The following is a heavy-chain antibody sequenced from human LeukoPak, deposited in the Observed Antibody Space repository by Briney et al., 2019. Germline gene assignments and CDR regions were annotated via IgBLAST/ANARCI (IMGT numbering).Heavy chain of an antibody. CDR2: IEGNGSRS. D-gene: IGHD4-17*01. CDR3: ATNIDYDSFDP. CDR1: GFTFSSFW. Sequence: LXLSXAASGFTFSSFWMHWVRQAPGKGLVWVSRIEGNGSRSTYADSVKGRFTISRDNAKNTLYLQMNSLRAEDTAVYYCATNIDYDSFDPWGQGTLVTVSS. V-gene: IGHV3-74*01. J-gene: IGHJ5*02.